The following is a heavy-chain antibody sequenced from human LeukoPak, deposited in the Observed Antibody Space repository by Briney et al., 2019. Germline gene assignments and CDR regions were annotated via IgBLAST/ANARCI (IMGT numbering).Heavy chain of an antibody. D-gene: IGHD2-15*01. V-gene: IGHV1-2*02. CDR1: GYTFTSYE. Sequence: WASVKVSCKASGYTFTSYEINWVRQAPGQGLEWVGWINPNSGGTNYAQKFQGRVTMTRDTSISTAYMELSRLRSDDTAVYYCARDWTVVVVAATPGSFDYWGQGTLVTVSS. CDR2: INPNSGGT. J-gene: IGHJ4*02. CDR3: ARDWTVVVVAATPGSFDY.